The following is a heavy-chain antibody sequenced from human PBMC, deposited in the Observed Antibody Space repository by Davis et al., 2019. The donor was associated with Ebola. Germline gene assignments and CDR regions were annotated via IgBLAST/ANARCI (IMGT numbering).Heavy chain of an antibody. J-gene: IGHJ5*02. CDR1: GFTFSSYW. CDR2: IKQGGSEK. CDR3: VRVYSGSYDP. V-gene: IGHV3-7*01. D-gene: IGHD1-26*01. Sequence: PSETLSLTCAASGFTFSSYWMSWVRQAPGKGLEWVANIKQGGSEKYYVDSVRGRFIISRDDAKNSLYLQMNSLRAEDTAVYYCVRVYSGSYDPWGQGTLVTVSS.